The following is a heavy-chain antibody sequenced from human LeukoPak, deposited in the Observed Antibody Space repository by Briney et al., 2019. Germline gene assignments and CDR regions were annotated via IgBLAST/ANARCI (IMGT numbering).Heavy chain of an antibody. CDR1: GFAFSSYG. D-gene: IGHD2-2*01. CDR3: AKDRASSFDY. CDR2: ISYDRRNK. V-gene: IGHV3-30*18. J-gene: IGHJ4*02. Sequence: GGSLRLSCAATGFAFSSYGVHWGRQAPGKGLEWVAVISYDRRNKYYADSVKGRFTISRDSFNNTLYLQMNSLREEDTAVYYCAKDRASSFDYWGQGTLVTVSS.